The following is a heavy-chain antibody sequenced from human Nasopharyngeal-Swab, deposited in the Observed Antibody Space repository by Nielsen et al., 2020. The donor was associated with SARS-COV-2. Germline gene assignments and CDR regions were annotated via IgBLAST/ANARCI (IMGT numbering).Heavy chain of an antibody. CDR2: IKSRADGGTT. Sequence: GGSLRLSCAASGSWFNNAWMNWVRQAPGRGLEWVGRIKSRADGGTTDYAAPVQGRFTISRDDSKNTVYLQMDSLTTEDSVMYHCADGGLNWVDPWGQGTLVTVSS. V-gene: IGHV3-15*07. J-gene: IGHJ5*02. CDR3: ADGGLNWVDP. CDR1: GSWFNNAW. D-gene: IGHD3-10*01.